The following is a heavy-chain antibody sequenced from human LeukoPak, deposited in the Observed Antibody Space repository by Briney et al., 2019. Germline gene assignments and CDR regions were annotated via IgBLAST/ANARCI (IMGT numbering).Heavy chain of an antibody. V-gene: IGHV1-18*01. D-gene: IGHD3-10*01. CDR3: ARDHYGSGSPLDAFDI. Sequence: ASVKVSCKASGYTFRNYAISWVRQAPGQGLEWMGGIIPIFGTANYAQKLQGRVTMTTDTSTSTAYMELRSLRSDDTAVYYCARDHYGSGSPLDAFDIWGQGTMVTVSS. CDR2: IIPIFGTA. J-gene: IGHJ3*02. CDR1: GYTFRNYA.